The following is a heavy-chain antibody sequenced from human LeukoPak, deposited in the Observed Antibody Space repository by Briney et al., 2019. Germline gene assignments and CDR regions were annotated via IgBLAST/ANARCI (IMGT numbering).Heavy chain of an antibody. V-gene: IGHV3-9*01. D-gene: IGHD6-19*01. Sequence: GGSLRLSCAASGFTFDDYAMHWVRQFPGKGLEWVSGLSWNSGSVGYADSVKGRFTISRDNAKSSLYLQMNSLRAEDTALYYCAKDRAVAGQPNDAFEIWGQGTMVTVSS. CDR1: GFTFDDYA. CDR2: LSWNSGSV. CDR3: AKDRAVAGQPNDAFEI. J-gene: IGHJ3*02.